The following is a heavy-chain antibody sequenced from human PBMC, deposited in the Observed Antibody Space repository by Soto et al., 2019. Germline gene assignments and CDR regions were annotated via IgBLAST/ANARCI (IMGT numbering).Heavy chain of an antibody. Sequence: LVESGGGMEQPGGSLRLSCAASGFIFSHRGMIWARQAPGKGLEWVSDISPSGDTTHYADSVKGRFALSRDNARNLRHLQMDTLRDEDTAVYYCGRVDGPKVDTMYFDDWGQGPPVTVSS. CDR1: GFIFSHRG. D-gene: IGHD5-12*01. V-gene: IGHV3-48*02. J-gene: IGHJ4*02. CDR3: GRVDGPKVDTMYFDD. CDR2: ISPSGDTT.